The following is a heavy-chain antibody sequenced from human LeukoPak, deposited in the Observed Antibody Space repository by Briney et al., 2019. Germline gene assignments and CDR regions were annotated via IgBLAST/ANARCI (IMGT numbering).Heavy chain of an antibody. CDR3: ARGLMTSSFGYFDY. CDR2: IYYSGST. D-gene: IGHD2-8*01. V-gene: IGHV4-34*01. J-gene: IGHJ4*02. CDR1: GESFSGYY. Sequence: PSETLSLTCAVYGESFSGYYWTWIRQPPGKGLAWSGSIYYSGSTYFNPSLKSRVTISVDTSKNQFSLKLSSVTAADTAVYYCARGLMTSSFGYFDYWGQGTLVTVSS.